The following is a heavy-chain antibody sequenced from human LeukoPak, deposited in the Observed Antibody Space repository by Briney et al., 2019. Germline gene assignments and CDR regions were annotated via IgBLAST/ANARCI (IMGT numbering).Heavy chain of an antibody. J-gene: IGHJ6*03. Sequence: GGSLRLSCVASGFSFDSYWMNWVRQAPGRGLEWVANINHDATEKYYVDSVKGRFTISRDNAKKSLYLQMNRLRAEDTAVYYCARGPYGSGSYGRRGWVYYMDVWGKGTTVTISS. CDR2: INHDATEK. V-gene: IGHV3-7*01. D-gene: IGHD3-10*01. CDR3: ARGPYGSGSYGRRGWVYYMDV. CDR1: GFSFDSYW.